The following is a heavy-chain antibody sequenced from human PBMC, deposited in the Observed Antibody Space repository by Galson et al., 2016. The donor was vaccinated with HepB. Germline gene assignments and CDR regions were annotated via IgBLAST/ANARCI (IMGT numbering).Heavy chain of an antibody. CDR2: INHSRGT. Sequence: SETLSLTCTVSGGSVSSGSYYWSWIRQPPGKGLEWIGEINHSRGTNYSPSLKSRVTISVDMSKYRFSLKLSSVTAADTAVYYCAGVCRGMTTAGTICYWGQGTLVTVSS. J-gene: IGHJ4*02. CDR1: GGSVSSGSYY. D-gene: IGHD6-13*01. V-gene: IGHV4-61*01. CDR3: AGVCRGMTTAGTICY.